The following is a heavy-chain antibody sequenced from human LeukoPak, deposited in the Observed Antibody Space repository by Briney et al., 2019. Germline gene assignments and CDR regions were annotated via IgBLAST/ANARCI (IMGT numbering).Heavy chain of an antibody. J-gene: IGHJ4*02. CDR2: ISSSGSTI. D-gene: IGHD5-18*01. CDR1: GFTFNKYA. CDR3: AREPTYSYGYLNEYYFDY. Sequence: PGGSLRLSCAASGFTFNKYAMNWVRQPPGKGLEWVSYISSSGSTIYYADSVKGRFTISRDNAKNSLYLQMNSLRAEDTAVYYCAREPTYSYGYLNEYYFDYWGQGTLVTVSS. V-gene: IGHV3-48*04.